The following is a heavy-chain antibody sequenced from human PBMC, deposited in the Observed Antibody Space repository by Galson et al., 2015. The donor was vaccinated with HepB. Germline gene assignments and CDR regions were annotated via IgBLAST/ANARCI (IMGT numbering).Heavy chain of an antibody. CDR2: ISTGSSTK. CDR3: ARSLGRRGVDPQPYYFDY. CDR1: GFTFSSYG. V-gene: IGHV3-48*02. D-gene: IGHD3-10*01. J-gene: IGHJ4*02. Sequence: SLRLSCAASGFTFSSYGMSWVRQAPGKGLEWVSYISTGSSTKYYADSVKGRLTISRDNAKSSLYLQLNSLRDEDTAVYYCARSLGRRGVDPQPYYFDYWGQATLVTVSS.